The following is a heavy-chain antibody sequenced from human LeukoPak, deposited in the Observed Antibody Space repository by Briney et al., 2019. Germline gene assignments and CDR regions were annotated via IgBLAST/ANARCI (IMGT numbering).Heavy chain of an antibody. CDR2: ISYSGST. V-gene: IGHV4-59*01. Sequence: SETLSLTCTVFGGSISNNYWSWIRQPPGKGLEWIGYISYSGSTNYNPSLKSRATISADTSNNQFSLRLSSMTAADTAVYYCARELSSGWLDYWGQGILVTVSS. J-gene: IGHJ4*02. CDR1: GGSISNNY. CDR3: ARELSSGWLDY. D-gene: IGHD6-19*01.